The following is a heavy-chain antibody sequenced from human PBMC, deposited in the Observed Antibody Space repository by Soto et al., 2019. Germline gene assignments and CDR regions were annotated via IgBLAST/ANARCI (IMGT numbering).Heavy chain of an antibody. D-gene: IGHD3-16*02. CDR1: GFTVSSNY. CDR3: ARVVIMFGAVITRDGYYIDS. V-gene: IGHV3-53*01. Sequence: PGGSLRLSCAASGFTVSSNYMSWVRQAPGRGLEWVSVIFGGGSTYYADSVKGRFTISRDTSKNTLYLQMNSLSPEDTAIYYCARVVIMFGAVITRDGYYIDSWGQGTQVTVSS. CDR2: IFGGGST. J-gene: IGHJ4*02.